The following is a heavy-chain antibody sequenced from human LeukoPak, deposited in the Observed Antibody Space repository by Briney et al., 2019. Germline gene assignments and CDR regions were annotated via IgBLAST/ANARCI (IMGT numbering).Heavy chain of an antibody. CDR3: ARNGLRAVAGTFDY. V-gene: IGHV1-18*01. Sequence: GASVKVSRKASGYTFTSYGISWVRQAPGQGLEWMGWISAYNGNTNYAQKLQGRVTMTTDTSTSTAYMELRSLRSDDTAVYYCARNGLRAVAGTFDYWGQGTLVTVSS. J-gene: IGHJ4*02. CDR1: GYTFTSYG. D-gene: IGHD6-19*01. CDR2: ISAYNGNT.